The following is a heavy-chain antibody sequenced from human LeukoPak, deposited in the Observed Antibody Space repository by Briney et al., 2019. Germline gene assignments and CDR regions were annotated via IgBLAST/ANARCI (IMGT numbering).Heavy chain of an antibody. CDR1: GFTFSNYG. CDR3: ARDEVDCSGTSCYENTQWYYYYYGMDV. J-gene: IGHJ6*02. V-gene: IGHV3-33*01. CDR2: IWYDGSNK. D-gene: IGHD2-2*01. Sequence: PGGSLRLSCAASGFTFSNYGMHWVRQAPGKGLEWVAVIWYDGSNKYYADSVKGRFTISRDNSKNTLYLQMNSLRAEDTAVYYCARDEVDCSGTSCYENTQWYYYYYGMDVWGQGTTVTVSS.